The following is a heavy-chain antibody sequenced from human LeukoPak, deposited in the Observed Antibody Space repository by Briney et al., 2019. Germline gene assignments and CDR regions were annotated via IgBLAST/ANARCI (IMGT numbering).Heavy chain of an antibody. CDR2: ISYDGSNK. Sequence: GGSLRLSCAASGFTFSSYGMHWVRQAPGKGLEWVAVISYDGSNKYYADSVKGRFTISRDNSKNTLYLQMNSLRAEDTAVYYCAKGSRSSSSDYFDYWGQGTLVTVSS. D-gene: IGHD6-6*01. V-gene: IGHV3-30*18. CDR3: AKGSRSSSSDYFDY. J-gene: IGHJ4*02. CDR1: GFTFSSYG.